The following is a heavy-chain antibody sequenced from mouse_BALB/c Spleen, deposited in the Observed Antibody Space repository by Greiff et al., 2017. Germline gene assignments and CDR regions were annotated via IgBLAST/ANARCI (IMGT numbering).Heavy chain of an antibody. J-gene: IGHJ3*01. Sequence: EVKLVESGGGLVKPGGSLKLSCAASGFTFSDYYMYWVRQTPEKRLEWVATISDGGSYTYYPDSVKGRFTISRDNAKNNLYLQMSSLKSEDTAMYYCARGGDYDRAWFAYWGQGTLVTVSA. V-gene: IGHV5-4*02. CDR1: GFTFSDYY. CDR3: ARGGDYDRAWFAY. D-gene: IGHD2-4*01. CDR2: ISDGGSYT.